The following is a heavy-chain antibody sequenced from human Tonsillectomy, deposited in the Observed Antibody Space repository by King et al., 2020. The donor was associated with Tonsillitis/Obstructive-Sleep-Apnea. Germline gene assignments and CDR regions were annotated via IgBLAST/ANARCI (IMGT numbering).Heavy chain of an antibody. Sequence: VQLVESGGGLVQPGGSLRLSCAASGFTFSSYWMHWVRXAPGKGLVWVSRXXSDGSXXSYADSVKGRFTISRDNAKNTLYLQMNXLRAEDTAVYYCARGAGGVPKGGYFDYWGQGTLVTVSS. CDR3: ARGAGGVPKGGYFDY. D-gene: IGHD2-15*01. J-gene: IGHJ4*02. CDR2: XXSDGSXX. CDR1: GFTFSSYW. V-gene: IGHV3-74*01.